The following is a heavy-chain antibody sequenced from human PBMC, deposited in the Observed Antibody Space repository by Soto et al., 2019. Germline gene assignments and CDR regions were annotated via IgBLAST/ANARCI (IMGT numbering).Heavy chain of an antibody. Sequence: QVQLVQSGAEVKKPGSSVKVSCKASGGTFSSYAISWVRQAPGQGLEWMGGIIPIFGTANYAQQFQGRVTITADESTSTAYMELSSLRSEDTAVYYCARDLHRDVYNPAGEGDGYFDLWGRGTLVTVSS. CDR1: GGTFSSYA. V-gene: IGHV1-69*12. CDR2: IIPIFGTA. D-gene: IGHD1-1*01. J-gene: IGHJ2*01. CDR3: ARDLHRDVYNPAGEGDGYFDL.